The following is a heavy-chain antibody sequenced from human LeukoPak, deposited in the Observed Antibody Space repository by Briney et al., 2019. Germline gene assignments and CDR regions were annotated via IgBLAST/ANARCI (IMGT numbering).Heavy chain of an antibody. CDR2: ITGSSSAM. D-gene: IGHD1-26*01. CDR3: ASDVVGGTTNY. V-gene: IGHV3-48*01. CDR1: GFTFSSSN. J-gene: IGHJ4*02. Sequence: GGSLRLSCAASGFTFSSSNMHWVRQAPGKGLEWVSYITGSSSAMYYADSVKGRFTISRDNAKDSLFLQMNSLRAEDTAVYYCASDVVGGTTNYWGQGALVTVSS.